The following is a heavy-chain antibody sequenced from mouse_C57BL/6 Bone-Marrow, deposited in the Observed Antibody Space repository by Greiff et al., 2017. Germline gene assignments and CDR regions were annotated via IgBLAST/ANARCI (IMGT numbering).Heavy chain of an antibody. CDR2: IDPENGDT. Sequence: ESGAELVRPGASVKLSCTASGFNIKDYYMHWVKQRPEQGLEWIGWIDPENGDTEYASKFQGKATITADTSSNTAYLQLSSLTSEDTAVYYCTTYGNLFAYWGQGTLVTASA. V-gene: IGHV14-4*01. CDR3: TTYGNLFAY. CDR1: GFNIKDYY. D-gene: IGHD2-1*01. J-gene: IGHJ3*01.